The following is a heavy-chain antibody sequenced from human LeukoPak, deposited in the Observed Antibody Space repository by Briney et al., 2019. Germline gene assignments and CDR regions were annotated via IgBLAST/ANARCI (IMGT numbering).Heavy chain of an antibody. J-gene: IGHJ4*02. V-gene: IGHV3-21*01. D-gene: IGHD5-18*01. CDR2: ISSSSYI. Sequence: PGGSLRLSCAASGFTFSSYSMTWVRQAPGKGLEWVSSISSSSYIYYADSVKGRFTISRDNAKNSLYLQMNSLRAEDTAVYYCASSISRDTYSYGYPLDYWGQGTLVTVSS. CDR3: ASSISRDTYSYGYPLDY. CDR1: GFTFSSYS.